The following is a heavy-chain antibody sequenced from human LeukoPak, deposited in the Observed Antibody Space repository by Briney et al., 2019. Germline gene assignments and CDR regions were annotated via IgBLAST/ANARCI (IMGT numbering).Heavy chain of an antibody. Sequence: GGSLRLSCAASGFTFSSYWMHWVRQAPGKGLVWVSGDTWNSGTIVYADSVKGRFTISRDNAKNSLYLQMNSLRADDTALYYCAKDIIVVGSGWYAIDNWGQGTLVIVSS. J-gene: IGHJ4*02. D-gene: IGHD6-19*01. V-gene: IGHV3-9*01. CDR2: DTWNSGTI. CDR1: GFTFSSYW. CDR3: AKDIIVVGSGWYAIDN.